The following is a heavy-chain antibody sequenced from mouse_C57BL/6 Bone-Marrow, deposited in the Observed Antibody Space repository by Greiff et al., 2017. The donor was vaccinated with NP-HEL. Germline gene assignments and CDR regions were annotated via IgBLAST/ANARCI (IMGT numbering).Heavy chain of an antibody. V-gene: IGHV1-18*01. J-gene: IGHJ2*01. CDR3: ARSTGNRTIYYSLDY. Sequence: EVQVVESGPELVKPGASVKIPCKASGYTFTDYNMDWVKQSHGKSLEWIGDINPNNGGTIYNQKFKGKATLTVDKSSSTAYMELRSLTSEDTAVYYCARSTGNRTIYYSLDYWGQGTTLTVSS. D-gene: IGHD1-1*02. CDR1: GYTFTDYN. CDR2: INPNNGGT.